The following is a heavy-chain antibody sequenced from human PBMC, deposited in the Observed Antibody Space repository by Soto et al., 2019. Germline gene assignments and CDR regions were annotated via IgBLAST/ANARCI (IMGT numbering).Heavy chain of an antibody. Sequence: TLFLIPTVSGESIISDAHSSSSVPQHPGKGLEWIGYIYYSGSTYYNPSLKSRVTISVDTSKNQFSLKLSSVTAADTAVYYCARDYLYDTSYFDYWGQGTLVTVSS. J-gene: IGHJ4*02. CDR2: IYYSGST. V-gene: IGHV4-31*03. CDR1: GESIISDAHS. CDR3: ARDYLYDTSYFDY. D-gene: IGHD3-9*01.